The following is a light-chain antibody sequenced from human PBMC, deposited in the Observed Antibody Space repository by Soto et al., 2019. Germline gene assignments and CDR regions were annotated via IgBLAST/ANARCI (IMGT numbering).Light chain of an antibody. CDR2: GAS. CDR3: QQYGNSPWT. J-gene: IGKJ1*01. CDR1: QTVDHAY. V-gene: IGKV3-20*01. Sequence: VLTQSPGTLSLSLGDRATLSCRASQTVDHAYVAWYQQRPGQAPSLLIYGASTRATDVPERFSGSGSGTDFTLTISRLETEDSAVYYCQQYGNSPWTFGQGTKVEIK.